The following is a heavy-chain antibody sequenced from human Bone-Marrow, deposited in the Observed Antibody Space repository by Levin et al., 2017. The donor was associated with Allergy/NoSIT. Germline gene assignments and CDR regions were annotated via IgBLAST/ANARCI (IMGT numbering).Heavy chain of an antibody. CDR3: ARGLRVVVVITTLYGMDV. V-gene: IGHV1-8*01. Sequence: EASVKVSCKASGYTFTSYDINWVRQATGQGLEWMGWMNPNSGNTGYAQKFQGRVTMTRNTSISTAYMELSSLRSEDTAVYYCARGLRVVVVITTLYGMDVWGQGTTVTVSS. CDR1: GYTFTSYD. J-gene: IGHJ6*02. D-gene: IGHD3-22*01. CDR2: MNPNSGNT.